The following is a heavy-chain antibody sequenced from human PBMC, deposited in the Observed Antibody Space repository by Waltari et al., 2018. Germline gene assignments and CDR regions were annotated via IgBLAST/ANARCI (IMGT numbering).Heavy chain of an antibody. CDR2: INHSGST. Sequence: QVQLQQWGAGLLKPSETLSLTCAVYGGSFSGYYWSWIRQHPGKGLEWIGEINHSGSTNYNPSLKSRVTISVDTSKNQFSLKLSSVTAADTAVYYCARGEYYYYGSGSPLWDWGQGTLVTVSS. V-gene: IGHV4-34*01. CDR3: ARGEYYYYGSGSPLWD. D-gene: IGHD3-10*01. CDR1: GGSFSGYY. J-gene: IGHJ4*02.